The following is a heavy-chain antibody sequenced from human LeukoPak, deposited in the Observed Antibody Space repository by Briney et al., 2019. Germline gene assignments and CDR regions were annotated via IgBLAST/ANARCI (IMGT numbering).Heavy chain of an antibody. CDR3: AKETDIVAKGIDY. CDR2: ISYDETEK. CDR1: GFTFSSYS. D-gene: IGHD2-15*01. V-gene: IGHV3-30*04. J-gene: IGHJ4*02. Sequence: GGSLRLSCAASGFTFSSYSLHWVRQAPGKGLEWVTVISYDETEKYYADSVKGRFTISRDNSKNTLYLQMNSLGAEDTAVYYCAKETDIVAKGIDYWGQGTLVTVSS.